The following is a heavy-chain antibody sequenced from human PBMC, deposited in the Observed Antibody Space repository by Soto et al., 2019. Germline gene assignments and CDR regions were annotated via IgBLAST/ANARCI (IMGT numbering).Heavy chain of an antibody. J-gene: IGHJ6*02. CDR2: ISYDGSNK. CDR1: GFTFSSYG. D-gene: IGHD2-8*01. V-gene: IGHV3-30*18. CDR3: AKGMASPYGIDV. Sequence: VGSLRLSCAASGFTFSSYGMHWVRQAPGKGLEWVAVISYDGSNKYYADSVKGRFTISRDNSKNTLYLQMNSLRAEDTAVYYCAKGMASPYGIDVWGQGTTVTVSS.